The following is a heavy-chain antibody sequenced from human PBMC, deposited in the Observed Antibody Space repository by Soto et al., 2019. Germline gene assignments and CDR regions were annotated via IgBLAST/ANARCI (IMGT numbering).Heavy chain of an antibody. V-gene: IGHV1-69*06. CDR2: IIPIFGTA. Sequence: SVKVSCKASGGTFSSYAISWVRQAPGQGLEWMGGIIPIFGTANYAQKFQGRVTITADKSTSTAYMELSSLRSEDTAVYYCACTRDFGFPNGMDVWGQGTTVTVSS. CDR3: ACTRDFGFPNGMDV. D-gene: IGHD3-3*01. J-gene: IGHJ6*02. CDR1: GGTFSSYA.